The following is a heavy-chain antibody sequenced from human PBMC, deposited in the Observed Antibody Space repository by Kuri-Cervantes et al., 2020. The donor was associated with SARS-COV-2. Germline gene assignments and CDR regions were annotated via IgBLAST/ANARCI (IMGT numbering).Heavy chain of an antibody. CDR2: INSNGGSI. Sequence: GGSLRLSCSASGLSFGNSVMHWVRQAPGKGLQYVSSINSNGGSIYHTDSVKGRFTISRDNSKNTLYLQMSSLRAEDTAVYYCVQQIAVVDCYFDFWGQGTLVTVSS. V-gene: IGHV3-64D*06. J-gene: IGHJ4*02. CDR1: GLSFGNSV. CDR3: VQQIAVVDCYFDF. D-gene: IGHD2-2*01.